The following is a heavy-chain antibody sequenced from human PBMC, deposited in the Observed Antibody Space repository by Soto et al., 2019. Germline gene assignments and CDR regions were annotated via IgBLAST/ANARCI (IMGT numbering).Heavy chain of an antibody. Sequence: PGGSLRLSCAASGFTFSNAWMSWVRQAPGKGLEWVGRIKSKTDGGTTDYAAPVKGRFTISRDDSKNTLYLQMNSLKTEDTAVYYCTTDLSGYSGYEVWENYFDYWGQGTLVTVSS. CDR3: TTDLSGYSGYEVWENYFDY. D-gene: IGHD5-12*01. J-gene: IGHJ4*02. CDR1: GFTFSNAW. V-gene: IGHV3-15*01. CDR2: IKSKTDGGTT.